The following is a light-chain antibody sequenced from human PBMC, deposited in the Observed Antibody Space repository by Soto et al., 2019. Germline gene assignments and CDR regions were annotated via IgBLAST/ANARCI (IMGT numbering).Light chain of an antibody. CDR3: QQYNSYPLT. V-gene: IGKV1-5*01. J-gene: IGKJ4*01. Sequence: DIQMTQSPSTLSASVGDRVTITCRASQSINSWLAWYQQKPGKAPKLLIYDASSLESGVPSRFGGSGSGTEFTLTISSLQPDDFATYYCQQYNSYPLTFGGGTKVDIK. CDR2: DAS. CDR1: QSINSW.